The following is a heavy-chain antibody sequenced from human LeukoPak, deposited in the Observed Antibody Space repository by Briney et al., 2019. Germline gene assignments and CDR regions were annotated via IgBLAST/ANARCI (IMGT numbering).Heavy chain of an antibody. V-gene: IGHV4-31*03. J-gene: IGHJ5*02. D-gene: IGHD3-16*01. CDR3: ARGWGWFEP. Sequence: SETLSLTCTVSGGFLNSGGYYWTWIRQLPGKGLDWIGSIYYSGTTSYNSSLKSRVTMSVDTSKNQFSLNLISMTAADTAVYYCARGWGWFEPWGQGTLVTVCS. CDR1: GGFLNSGGYY. CDR2: IYYSGTT.